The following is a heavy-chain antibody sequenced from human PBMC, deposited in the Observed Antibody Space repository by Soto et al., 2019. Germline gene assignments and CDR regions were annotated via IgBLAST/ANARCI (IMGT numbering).Heavy chain of an antibody. CDR2: LPEIGTNT. CDR1: GFTFSNYG. J-gene: IGHJ4*02. D-gene: IGHD1-26*01. V-gene: IGHV3-23*01. CDR3: AKKSGVGANWYFEY. Sequence: PGWSLRLSCAASGFTFSNYGMSLVRQAPGKGLEWVSALPEIGTNTYYADSVKGRFTISRDNSKNTLFLQINNLRAGDTAVYYCAKKSGVGANWYFEYWGEGTLVTVSS.